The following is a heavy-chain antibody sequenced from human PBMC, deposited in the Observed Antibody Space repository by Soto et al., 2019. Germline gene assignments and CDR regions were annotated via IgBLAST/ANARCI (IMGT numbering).Heavy chain of an antibody. CDR3: APYYNYCKI. D-gene: IGHD1-1*01. CDR2: IYPGSSVI. V-gene: IGHV5-51*01. J-gene: IGHJ4*02. Sequence: EVQLVQSGAEVKKPGETLKISCKASGYNFARSSIGWVRQMPGKGLEWVAIIYPGSSVITYSPSFQGQVTIPADMSISTAYLQWSSLKASDTAIYYCAPYYNYCKIWGQGTLVTVSS. CDR1: GYNFARSS.